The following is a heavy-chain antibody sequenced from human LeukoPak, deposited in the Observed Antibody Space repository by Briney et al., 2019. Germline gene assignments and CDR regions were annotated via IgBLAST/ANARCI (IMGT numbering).Heavy chain of an antibody. CDR2: ISSSSSYI. D-gene: IGHD4-11*01. Sequence: GGSLRLSCAASGFTFSSYSMNWVRQAPGKGLEWVSSISSSSSYIYYADSVKGRFTISRDNAKNSLYLQMNSLRAEDTAVYYCARLGRRPLQKIDYWGQGTLVTVSS. CDR3: ARLGRRPLQKIDY. CDR1: GFTFSSYS. J-gene: IGHJ4*02. V-gene: IGHV3-21*01.